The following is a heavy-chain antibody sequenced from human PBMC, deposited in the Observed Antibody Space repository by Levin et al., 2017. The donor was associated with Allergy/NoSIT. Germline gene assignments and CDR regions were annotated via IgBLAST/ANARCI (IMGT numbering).Heavy chain of an antibody. Sequence: GGSLRLSCAASGFTFSSYAMHWVRQAPGKGLEWVAVISYDGSNKYYADSVKGRFTISRDNSKNTLYLQMNSLRAEDTAVYYCARGYCSGGSCYRFDYWGQGTLVTVSS. CDR2: ISYDGSNK. CDR3: ARGYCSGGSCYRFDY. D-gene: IGHD2-15*01. J-gene: IGHJ4*02. CDR1: GFTFSSYA. V-gene: IGHV3-30-3*01.